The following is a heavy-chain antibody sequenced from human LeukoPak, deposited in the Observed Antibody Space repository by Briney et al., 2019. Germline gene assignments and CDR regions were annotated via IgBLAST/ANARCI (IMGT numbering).Heavy chain of an antibody. D-gene: IGHD3-22*01. CDR3: ARDSDSSGYFTFDY. Sequence: GGSLRLSCAASGFTVSSNYMSWVRQAPGKGLEWVSVIYSGGSTYYADSVKGRFTISRDNSKNTLYLRMNSLRAEDTAVYYCARDSDSSGYFTFDYWGQGTLVTVSS. CDR2: IYSGGST. V-gene: IGHV3-66*02. J-gene: IGHJ4*02. CDR1: GFTVSSNY.